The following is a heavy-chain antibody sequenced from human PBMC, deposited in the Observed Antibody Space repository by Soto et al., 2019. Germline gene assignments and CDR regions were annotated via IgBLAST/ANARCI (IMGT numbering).Heavy chain of an antibody. J-gene: IGHJ6*02. V-gene: IGHV3-48*01. CDR3: ARYIPGVRYYGMDV. CDR1: GFTFSTIS. CDR2: INPVSSTM. D-gene: IGHD2-2*01. Sequence: PGGSLRLSCAASGFTFSTISMNWVRQAPGKRLEWVSYINPVSSTMYYADSVKGRFTISRDNSGNTLFLEMYSLRAEDTAVYYCARYIPGVRYYGMDVWGQGTTVTVSS.